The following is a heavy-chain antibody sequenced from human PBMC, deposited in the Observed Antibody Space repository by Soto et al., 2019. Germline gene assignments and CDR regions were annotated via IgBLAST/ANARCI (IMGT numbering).Heavy chain of an antibody. V-gene: IGHV3-48*01. CDR2: ISSSSSTI. CDR3: AFGEESPYYYYGMDV. J-gene: IGHJ6*02. Sequence: PGGSLRLSCAASGLTFSSYSMNWVRQAPGKGLEWVSYISSSSSTIYYADSVKGRFTISRDNAKNSLYLQMNSLRAEDTAVYYCAFGEESPYYYYGMDVWGQGTKVTVSS. D-gene: IGHD3-10*01. CDR1: GLTFSSYS.